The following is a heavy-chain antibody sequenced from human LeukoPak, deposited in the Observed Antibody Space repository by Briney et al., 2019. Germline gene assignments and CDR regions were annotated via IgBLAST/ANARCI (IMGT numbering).Heavy chain of an antibody. J-gene: IGHJ6*03. V-gene: IGHV4-4*07. D-gene: IGHD4-23*01. CDR1: GASISSYY. Sequence: PSETLSLTCALSGASISSYYWNWIRQPAGKGLEWIGRIYTGGSTNYNPSLKSRVTMSVDTSKNQFSLKLSSVTAADTAVYYCARAFGGNSGRYYYYYMDVWGKGTTVTVSS. CDR2: IYTGGST. CDR3: ARAFGGNSGRYYYYYMDV.